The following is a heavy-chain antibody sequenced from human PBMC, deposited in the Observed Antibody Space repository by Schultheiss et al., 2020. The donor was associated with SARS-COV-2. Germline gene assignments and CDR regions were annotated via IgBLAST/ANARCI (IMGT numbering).Heavy chain of an antibody. CDR2: IFYSGGT. CDR3: ARWGRYCSGGSCYSDYYYYGMDV. J-gene: IGHJ6*02. Sequence: SETLSLTCTVSGGSISGSRGYWGWIRQPPGKGLEWIGSIFYSGGTYYNPSLKSRVTTSADTSRNQFSLRLSSVTAADTAVYYCARWGRYCSGGSCYSDYYYYGMDVWGQGTTVTVSS. V-gene: IGHV4-39*07. D-gene: IGHD2-15*01. CDR1: GGSISGSRGY.